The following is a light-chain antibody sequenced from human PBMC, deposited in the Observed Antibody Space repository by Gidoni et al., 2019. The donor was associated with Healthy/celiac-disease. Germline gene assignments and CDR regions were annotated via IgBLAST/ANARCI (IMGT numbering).Light chain of an antibody. J-gene: IGLJ2*01. CDR1: ALPKKY. Sequence: SYELTQPPSVSVSPGQTARITCSGDALPKKYASWYQQKSGQAPVLVIYEDSKRPSGIPERFSGSSSGTMATLTISGAQVEDEADYYCYSTDSSGNHSWGVFGGGTKLTVL. V-gene: IGLV3-10*01. CDR3: YSTDSSGNHSWGV. CDR2: EDS.